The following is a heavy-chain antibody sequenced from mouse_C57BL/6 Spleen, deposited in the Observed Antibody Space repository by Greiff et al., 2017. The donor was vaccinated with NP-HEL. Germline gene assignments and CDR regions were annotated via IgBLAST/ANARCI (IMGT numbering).Heavy chain of an antibody. CDR1: GYTFTSYW. CDR2: IYPNSGGT. D-gene: IGHD2-2*01. V-gene: IGHV1-72*01. J-gene: IGHJ2*01. Sequence: VKLQQPGAELVKPGASVKLSCKASGYTFTSYWMHWVKQRPGRGLEWIGRIYPNSGGTKYNEKFKSKATLTVDKPSSTAYMQLSSLTSEDSAVYYCARGGVLWLLDYWGQGTTLTVSS. CDR3: ARGGVLWLLDY.